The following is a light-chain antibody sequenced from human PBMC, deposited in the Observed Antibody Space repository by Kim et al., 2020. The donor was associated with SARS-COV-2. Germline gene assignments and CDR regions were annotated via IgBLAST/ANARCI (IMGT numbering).Light chain of an antibody. J-gene: IGLJ2*01. CDR3: GADHGSGSNFVVV. CDR1: SGYSNYK. CDR2: VGTGGIVG. V-gene: IGLV9-49*01. Sequence: ELTQPPSASASLGASVTLTCTLSSGYSNYKVDWYQQRPGKGRRFVMRVGTGGIVGSKGDGIPDRFSVLGSGLNRYLTIKNIQEEDESDYHCGADHGSGSNFVVVFGGGTQLTVL.